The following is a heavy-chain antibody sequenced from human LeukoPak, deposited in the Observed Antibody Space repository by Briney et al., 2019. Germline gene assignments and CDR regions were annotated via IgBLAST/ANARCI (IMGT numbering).Heavy chain of an antibody. D-gene: IGHD3-22*01. CDR1: GGTFSSYA. CDR3: ARTRYYYDSSGYYYYGMDV. J-gene: IGHJ6*02. Sequence: GASVKVSCKASGGTFSSYAISWVRQAPGQGLEWMGRINPNSGGTNYAQKFQGRVTMTRDTSISTAYMELSRLRSDDTAVYYCARTRYYYDSSGYYYYGMDVWGQGTTVTVSS. V-gene: IGHV1-2*06. CDR2: INPNSGGT.